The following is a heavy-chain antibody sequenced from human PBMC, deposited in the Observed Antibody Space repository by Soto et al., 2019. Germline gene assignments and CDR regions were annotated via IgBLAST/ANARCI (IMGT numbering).Heavy chain of an antibody. V-gene: IGHV4-59*01. D-gene: IGHD3-10*01. Sequence: SETLSLTCTVSGGSISSYYWSWIRQPPGKGLEWIGYIYYSGSTNYNPSLKSRVTISVDTSKNQFSLKLSSVTAADTAVYYCARDAVDLWFGEWTYYYYYMDVWGKGTTVTVSS. J-gene: IGHJ6*03. CDR1: GGSISSYY. CDR2: IYYSGST. CDR3: ARDAVDLWFGEWTYYYYYMDV.